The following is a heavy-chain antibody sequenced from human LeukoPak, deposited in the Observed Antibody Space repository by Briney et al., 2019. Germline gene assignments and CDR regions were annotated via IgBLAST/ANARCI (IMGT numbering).Heavy chain of an antibody. V-gene: IGHV1-69*01. CDR2: IIPIFGTA. CDR1: GGTFSSYA. CDR3: ATLLTSGSYYPFDY. D-gene: IGHD1-26*01. Sequence: SVKVSCKASGGTFSSYAISWVRQAPGQGLEWMGGIIPIFGTANYAQKFQGRVTITADESTSTAYMELSSLRSEDTAVYYCATLLTSGSYYPFDYWGQGTLVTVSS. J-gene: IGHJ4*02.